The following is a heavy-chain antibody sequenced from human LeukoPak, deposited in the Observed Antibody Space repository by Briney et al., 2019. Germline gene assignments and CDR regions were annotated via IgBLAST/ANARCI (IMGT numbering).Heavy chain of an antibody. V-gene: IGHV4-34*01. CDR3: ARGPAQASFDY. CDR1: GGSFSGYY. J-gene: IGHJ4*02. CDR2: ISHSGST. Sequence: PSETLSLTCAVYGGSFSGYYWSWIRQPPGKGLEWIGEISHSGSTNYNPSLKSRVTISVDTSKNQFSLKLSSVTAADTAVYYCARGPAQASFDYWGQGTLVTVSS.